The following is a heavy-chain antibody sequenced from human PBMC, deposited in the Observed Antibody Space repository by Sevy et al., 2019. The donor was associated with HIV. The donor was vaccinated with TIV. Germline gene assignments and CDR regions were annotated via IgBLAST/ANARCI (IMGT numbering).Heavy chain of an antibody. CDR1: GFTFSNYN. V-gene: IGHV3-21*01. D-gene: IGHD3-22*01. CDR2: ITSSSDYI. Sequence: GGSLRLSCAASGFTFSNYNMNWVRQAPGKGLEWVSSITSSSDYIYDADSVKGRFTISRDNAKNSLYLQMNSLRAEDTAVYYCARDRRTLNYYASSGYNYYFDYWGPGTLVTVS. CDR3: ARDRRTLNYYASSGYNYYFDY. J-gene: IGHJ4*02.